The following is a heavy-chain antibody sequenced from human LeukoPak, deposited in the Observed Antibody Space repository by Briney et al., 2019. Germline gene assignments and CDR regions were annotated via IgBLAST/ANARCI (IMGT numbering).Heavy chain of an antibody. D-gene: IGHD3-22*01. V-gene: IGHV4-59*01. CDR2: IYYSGST. J-gene: IGHJ4*02. Sequence: SETPSLTCTVSGGSISSYYWSWIRQPPGKGLEWIGYIYYSGSTNYNPSLKSRVTISVDTSKNQFSLKLSSVTAADTAVYYCARGLGDSSGYYYRYYFDYWGQGTLVTVSS. CDR3: ARGLGDSSGYYYRYYFDY. CDR1: GGSISSYY.